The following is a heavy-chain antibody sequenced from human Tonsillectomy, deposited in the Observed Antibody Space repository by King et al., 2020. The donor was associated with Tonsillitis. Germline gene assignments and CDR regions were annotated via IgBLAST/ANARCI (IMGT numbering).Heavy chain of an antibody. CDR2: ISAYNGNT. CDR1: GYTFSSYG. V-gene: IGHV1-18*04. J-gene: IGHJ6*02. CDR3: ARDPNATQEDYVVDV. Sequence: QLVQSGAEVKRPGASVKVSCKASGYTFSSYGISWVRQAPGQGLEWMGWISAYNGNTNYAQKLQGRVTMTTDTSTSTAYMELKSLRSDDTAVYYCARDPNATQEDYVVDVWGQGTAVTVSS.